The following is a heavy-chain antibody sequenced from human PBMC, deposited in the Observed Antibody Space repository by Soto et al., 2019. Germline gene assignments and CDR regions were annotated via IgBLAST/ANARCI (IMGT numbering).Heavy chain of an antibody. V-gene: IGHV4-4*07. D-gene: IGHD4-17*01. CDR3: ARDLRLYGALDY. Sequence: PSETRSRTWTVSGGSISSYYWSWSRQPAGKGLEWIGRIYTSGSTNYNPSLKSRVTMSVDTSKNQFSLKLSSVTAADTAVYYCARDLRLYGALDYWGQGTLVTVSS. J-gene: IGHJ4*02. CDR1: GGSISSYY. CDR2: IYTSGST.